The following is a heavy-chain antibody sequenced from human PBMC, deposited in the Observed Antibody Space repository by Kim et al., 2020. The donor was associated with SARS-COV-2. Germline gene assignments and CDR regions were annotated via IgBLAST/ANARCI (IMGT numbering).Heavy chain of an antibody. CDR2: ISYDGSNT. CDR3: AKGRDYFDY. CDR1: GFTFSSYG. D-gene: IGHD2-21*01. J-gene: IGHJ4*02. Sequence: GGSLRLSCAASGFTFSSYGMHWVRQAPGKGLEWVAVISYDGSNTYYADSVKGRFTISRDNSKNTLYLQMNSLRAEDTAVYYCAKGRDYFDYWGQGTLVTVSS. V-gene: IGHV3-30*18.